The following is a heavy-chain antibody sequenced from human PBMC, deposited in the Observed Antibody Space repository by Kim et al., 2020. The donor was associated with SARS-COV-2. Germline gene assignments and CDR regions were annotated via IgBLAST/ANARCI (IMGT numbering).Heavy chain of an antibody. J-gene: IGHJ4*02. D-gene: IGHD4-4*01. V-gene: IGHV4-59*01. Sequence: SETLSLTCTVSGGSISSYYWSWIRQPPGKGLEWIGYIYYSGSTNYNPSLKSRVTISVDTSKNQFSLKLSSVTAADTAVYYCARSRLQQTPYFDYWGQGTLVTVSS. CDR1: GGSISSYY. CDR2: IYYSGST. CDR3: ARSRLQQTPYFDY.